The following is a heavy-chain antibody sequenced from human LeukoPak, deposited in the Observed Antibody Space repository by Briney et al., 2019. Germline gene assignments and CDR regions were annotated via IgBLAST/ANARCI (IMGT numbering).Heavy chain of an antibody. CDR3: AREIRSIAVAGTDY. V-gene: IGHV3-7*01. D-gene: IGHD6-19*01. Sequence: PGGSLRLSCAASGFTFSSYWMSWVRQAPGKGLEWVANIKQDGSEKYYVDSVKGRFTISRDNAKNSLYLQMNSLRAEDTAVYYCAREIRSIAVAGTDYWGQGALVTVSS. CDR1: GFTFSSYW. J-gene: IGHJ4*02. CDR2: IKQDGSEK.